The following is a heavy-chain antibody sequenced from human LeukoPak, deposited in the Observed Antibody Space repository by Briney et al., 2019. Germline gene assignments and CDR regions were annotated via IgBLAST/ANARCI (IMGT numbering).Heavy chain of an antibody. Sequence: SETLSLTCTVSGGSVSTSDKHWGWIRQTPGKGLEWIGDIFHNGKTNYNPSLKGRVTISIDTSNNQFSLRLPSVTAADTAVYYCARIFDSWGQGTLVTVSS. CDR3: ARIFDS. J-gene: IGHJ4*02. V-gene: IGHV4-39*07. CDR2: IFHNGKT. CDR1: GGSVSTSDKH.